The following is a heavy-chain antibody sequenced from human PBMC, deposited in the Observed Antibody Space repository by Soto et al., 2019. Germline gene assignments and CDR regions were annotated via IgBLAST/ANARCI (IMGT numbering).Heavy chain of an antibody. CDR1: GGSFSGYY. Sequence: PLETLSLTCAVYGGSFSGYYGSWIRQPPGKGLEWIGEINHSGSTDYNPSLKSRVTISVDTSKDHFSLKLSSVTAADTAVYYCARVGAGSSWYGYYYYGMDVWGQGTTVT. V-gene: IGHV4-34*01. J-gene: IGHJ6*02. CDR2: INHSGST. D-gene: IGHD6-13*01. CDR3: ARVGAGSSWYGYYYYGMDV.